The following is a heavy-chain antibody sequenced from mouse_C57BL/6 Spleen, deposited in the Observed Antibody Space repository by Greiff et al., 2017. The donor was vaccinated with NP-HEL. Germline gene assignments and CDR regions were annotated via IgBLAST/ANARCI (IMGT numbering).Heavy chain of an antibody. V-gene: IGHV1-52*01. CDR2: IDPSDSET. Sequence: QVQLQQPGAELVRPGSSVKLSCKASGYTFTSYWMHWVKPRPIQGLEWIGNIDPSDSETHYNQKFKDKATLTVDKSSSTAYMQLSSLTSEDSAVYYCARFGGSSFRGFAYWGQGTLVTVSA. CDR1: GYTFTSYW. CDR3: ARFGGSSFRGFAY. J-gene: IGHJ3*01. D-gene: IGHD1-1*01.